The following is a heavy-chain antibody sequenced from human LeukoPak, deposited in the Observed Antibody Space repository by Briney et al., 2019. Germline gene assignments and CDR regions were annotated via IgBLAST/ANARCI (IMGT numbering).Heavy chain of an antibody. V-gene: IGHV3-30*02. Sequence: GGSLRLSCAASGFTFSSYGMHWVRQAPGKGLEWVAFIRYDGSNKYYADSVKGRFTISRDNSRNTLYLQMKSLRTEDTAVYYCARDLGYYDSSGYYGGGDYWGQGTLVTVSS. CDR3: ARDLGYYDSSGYYGGGDY. D-gene: IGHD3-22*01. CDR2: IRYDGSNK. J-gene: IGHJ4*02. CDR1: GFTFSSYG.